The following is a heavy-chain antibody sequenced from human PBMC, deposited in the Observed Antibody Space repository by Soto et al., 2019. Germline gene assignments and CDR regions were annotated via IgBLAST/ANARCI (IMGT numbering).Heavy chain of an antibody. CDR2: ISAYNGNT. J-gene: IGHJ4*02. D-gene: IGHD5-12*01. CDR3: ARSGGYDADY. Sequence: QVQLVQSGAEVKKPGASVKVSCKASGYTFNSYGISWVRQAPGQGLEWMGWISAYNGNTNYALKLQGRVTMTTDTSTGAAYMSLRSLRFDEMTVYFCARSGGYDADYWGPGAVVTVSS. V-gene: IGHV1-18*03. CDR1: GYTFNSYG.